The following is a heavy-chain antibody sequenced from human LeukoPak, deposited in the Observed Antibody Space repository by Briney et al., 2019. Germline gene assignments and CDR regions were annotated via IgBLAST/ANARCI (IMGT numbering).Heavy chain of an antibody. V-gene: IGHV3-7*01. J-gene: IGHJ4*02. D-gene: IGHD1/OR15-1a*01. CDR1: GFTFSTYW. CDR2: IKHDGSEK. Sequence: GGSLRLSCAASGFTFSTYWMSWARQAPGKGLEWVANIKHDGSEKYYVDSVKGRFIISRDNAKNSLFLEMNSLRVEDTAVYYCATRAASEQWAQGTLVTVSS. CDR3: ATRAASEQ.